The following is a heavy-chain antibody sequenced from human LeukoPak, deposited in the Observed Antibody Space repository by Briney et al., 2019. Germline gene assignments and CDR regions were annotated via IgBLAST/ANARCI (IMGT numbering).Heavy chain of an antibody. CDR1: GYSLSSGYY. Sequence: SETLSLTCTVSGYSLSSGYYWGWTRQPPGQGLEWIENIYHSGSTYYNPSLKSRVTISIDTSKNQFSLKLSSVTAADTAVYYCARVGTLVRGVIIPYYFDYWGQGTLVTVSS. CDR3: ARVGTLVRGVIIPYYFDY. J-gene: IGHJ4*02. V-gene: IGHV4-38-2*02. CDR2: IYHSGST. D-gene: IGHD3-10*01.